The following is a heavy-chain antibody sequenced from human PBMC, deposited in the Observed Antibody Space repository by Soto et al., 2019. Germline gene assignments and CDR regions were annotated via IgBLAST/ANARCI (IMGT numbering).Heavy chain of an antibody. D-gene: IGHD6-19*01. CDR2: ISNDGSRK. CDR1: GFTFSSYA. J-gene: IGHJ4*02. CDR3: ARVGSSGWYVDY. Sequence: QVQLVESGGGVVQPGRSLRLSCAASGFTFSSYAMHWVRQAPGKGLEWVAVISNDGSRKYYADSVKGRSTISRDNSKNTLYVEMNSLRAEDTAVYYCARVGSSGWYVDYWGQGTLVTVSS. V-gene: IGHV3-30-3*01.